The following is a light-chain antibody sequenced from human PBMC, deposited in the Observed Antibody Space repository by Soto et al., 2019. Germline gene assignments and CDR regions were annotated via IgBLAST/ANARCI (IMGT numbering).Light chain of an antibody. CDR1: SSNIGAGYD. Sequence: QSVLTQPPSVSGAPGQRVTISCTGSSSNIGAGYDVHWYQQLPGTAPKLLIYGNSNRPSGVPYRFSGSKSGNSATLANTGLQAEDEADDYCQSSDSSLSGYVFGTGTKLTVL. J-gene: IGLJ1*01. CDR2: GNS. CDR3: QSSDSSLSGYV. V-gene: IGLV1-40*01.